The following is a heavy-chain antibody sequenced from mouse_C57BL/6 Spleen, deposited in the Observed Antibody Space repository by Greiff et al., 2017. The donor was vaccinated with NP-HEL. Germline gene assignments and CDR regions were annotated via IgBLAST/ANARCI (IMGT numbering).Heavy chain of an antibody. CDR2: IDPENGDT. Sequence: EVQLQESGAELVRPGASVKLSCTASGFNIKDDYMHWVKQRPEQGLEWIGWIDPENGDTEYASKFQGKATITADTSSNTAYLQLSSLTSEDTAVYYCTSSSPRFAYWGQGTLVTVSA. V-gene: IGHV14-4*01. CDR1: GFNIKDDY. J-gene: IGHJ3*01. D-gene: IGHD1-1*01. CDR3: TSSSPRFAY.